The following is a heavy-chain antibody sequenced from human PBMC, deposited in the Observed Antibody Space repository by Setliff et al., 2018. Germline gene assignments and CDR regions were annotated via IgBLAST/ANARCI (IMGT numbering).Heavy chain of an antibody. CDR3: ARDHGIVPGVDYMDV. CDR1: GFTFSSYG. Sequence: GGSLRLSCAASGFTFSSYGMNWVRQAPGKGLEWVSCISGSSSYIHYADSMKGRFTISRDNAKNSLYLQMNSLRAEDTAVYYCARDHGIVPGVDYMDVWGKGTT. CDR2: ISGSSSYI. D-gene: IGHD1-26*01. V-gene: IGHV3-21*01. J-gene: IGHJ6*03.